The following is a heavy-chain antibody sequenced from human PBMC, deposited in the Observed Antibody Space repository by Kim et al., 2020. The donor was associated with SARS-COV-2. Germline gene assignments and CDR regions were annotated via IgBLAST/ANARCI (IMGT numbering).Heavy chain of an antibody. D-gene: IGHD6-6*01. Sequence: NPSLKSRVTISVDTSKNQFSLKLSSVTAADTAVYYCARDLLDSSSSPFDIWGQGTMVTVSS. V-gene: IGHV4-39*07. CDR3: ARDLLDSSSSPFDI. J-gene: IGHJ3*02.